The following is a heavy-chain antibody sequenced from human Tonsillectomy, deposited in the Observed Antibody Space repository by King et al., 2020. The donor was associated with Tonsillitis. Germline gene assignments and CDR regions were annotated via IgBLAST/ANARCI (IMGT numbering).Heavy chain of an antibody. CDR3: ARGREDGVTARPLDY. D-gene: IGHD2-21*02. CDR1: GFTFSTYW. J-gene: IGHJ4*02. Sequence: VQLVQSGGGLVQPGGSLRLSCAASGFTFSTYWMSWVRQAPGKGLEWVANIKQDGSERYYVDSVRGRFTISRDNAKNSLYLQMNSLRAEDTAVYYCARGREDGVTARPLDYWGQGTLVTVSS. CDR2: IKQDGSER. V-gene: IGHV3-7*03.